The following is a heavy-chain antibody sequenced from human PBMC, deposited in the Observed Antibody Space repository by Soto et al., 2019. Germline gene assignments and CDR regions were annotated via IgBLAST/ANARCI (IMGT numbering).Heavy chain of an antibody. J-gene: IGHJ4*02. Sequence: PSETLSLTCTVSGGSISSGDYYWSWIRQPPGKGLEWIGYIYYSGSTYYNPSLKSRVTISVDTSKNQFSLKLSSVTAADTAVYYCVNWNYVPNYFDYWGQGTLVTVSS. CDR2: IYYSGST. D-gene: IGHD1-7*01. V-gene: IGHV4-30-4*01. CDR1: GGSISSGDYY. CDR3: VNWNYVPNYFDY.